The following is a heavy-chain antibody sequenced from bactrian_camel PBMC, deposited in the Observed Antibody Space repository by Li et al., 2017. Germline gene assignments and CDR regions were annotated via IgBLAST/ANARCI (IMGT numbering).Heavy chain of an antibody. CDR2: IAGDGAAM. V-gene: IGHV3S1*01. J-gene: IGHJ4*01. CDR1: TVRISTYC. CDR3: SINVHAPRVVPGIACAPQEY. D-gene: IGHD2*01. Sequence: HVQLVESGGGSVQAGGSLRLSCAPSTVRISTYCMSWFRQAPGKEREGVAAIAGDGAAMYYAKSVQGRFTMSRDNDWRAVYLEMNGLTPEDTAMYYCSINVHAPRVVPGIACAPQEYWGRGTQVTVS.